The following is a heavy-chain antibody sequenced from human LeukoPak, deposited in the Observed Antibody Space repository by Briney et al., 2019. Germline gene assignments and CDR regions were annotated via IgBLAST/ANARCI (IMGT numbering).Heavy chain of an antibody. CDR3: ARARYCSSTSCQNFDY. CDR2: ISGSGGST. Sequence: GGSLRFSCAASGFTFSSYAMSWVRQAPGKGLEWVSAISGSGGSTYYADSVKGRFTISRDNSKNTLYLQMNSLRAEDTAVYYCARARYCSSTSCQNFDYWGQGTLVTVSS. J-gene: IGHJ4*02. CDR1: GFTFSSYA. D-gene: IGHD2-2*01. V-gene: IGHV3-23*01.